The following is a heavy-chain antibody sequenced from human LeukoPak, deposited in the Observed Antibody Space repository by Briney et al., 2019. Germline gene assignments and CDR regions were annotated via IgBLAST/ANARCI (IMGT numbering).Heavy chain of an antibody. J-gene: IGHJ6*02. CDR1: GGSFSGYY. CDR3: ARGPKVITYYYYGMDV. CDR2: INHSGST. Sequence: SETLSLTCAVYGGSFSGYYWSWIRQPPAKGMEWNGEINHSGSTNYNPPLKSRVTISVDTSKNQFSLKLSSVTAADTAVYYCARGPKVITYYYYGMDVWGQGTTVTVS. V-gene: IGHV4-34*01. D-gene: IGHD3-22*01.